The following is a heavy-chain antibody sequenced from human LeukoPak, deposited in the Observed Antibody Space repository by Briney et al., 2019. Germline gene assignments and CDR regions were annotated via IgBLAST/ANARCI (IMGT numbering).Heavy chain of an antibody. Sequence: GGSLTLSCAASGFTFSSYGMSWVRQAPGKGLEWVSAISGSGGSTYYADSVKGRFTISRDNSKNTLYLQMNSLRAEDTAVYYCAKIRLLLPFDYWGQGTLVTVSS. D-gene: IGHD3-22*01. J-gene: IGHJ4*02. CDR3: AKIRLLLPFDY. CDR2: ISGSGGST. CDR1: GFTFSSYG. V-gene: IGHV3-23*01.